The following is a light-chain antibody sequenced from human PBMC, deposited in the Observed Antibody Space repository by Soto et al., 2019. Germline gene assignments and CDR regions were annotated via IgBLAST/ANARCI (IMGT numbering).Light chain of an antibody. CDR2: DAS. CDR3: QQYDSFPFT. Sequence: DIPMTQSPSSLSASVGDRVTITCQASQDINSYINWYQQKPGKAPKLRISDASTLETGVPPRFSGSASETEYTFTISDLQPEDFATYYCQQYDSFPFTFGGGTQVEI. CDR1: QDINSY. V-gene: IGKV1-33*01. J-gene: IGKJ4*01.